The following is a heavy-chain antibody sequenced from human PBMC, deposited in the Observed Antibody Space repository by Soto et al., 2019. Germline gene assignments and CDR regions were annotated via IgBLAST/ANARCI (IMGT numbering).Heavy chain of an antibody. CDR2: IKQDGSEK. V-gene: IGHV3-7*01. CDR1: GFTFSSYW. D-gene: IGHD6-19*01. J-gene: IGHJ6*02. CDR3: ARVYPGSGWPYHYYGMDV. Sequence: VRLSCVASGFTFSSYWMSWVRQAPGKGLEWVANIKQDGSEKYYVDSVKDRFTISRDNAKNSLYLQMNSLRAEDSAVYYCARVYPGSGWPYHYYGMDVWGQGTTVIVSS.